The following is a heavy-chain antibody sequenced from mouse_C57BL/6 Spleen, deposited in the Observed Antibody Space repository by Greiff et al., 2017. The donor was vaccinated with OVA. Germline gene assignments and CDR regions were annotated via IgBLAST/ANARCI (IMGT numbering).Heavy chain of an antibody. CDR2: ISSGSSTI. D-gene: IGHD1-1*01. J-gene: IGHJ1*03. Sequence: EVQRVESGGGLVKPGGSLKLSCAASGFTFSDYGMHWVRQAPEKGLEWVAYISSGSSTIYYADTVKGRFTISRDNAKNTLFLQMTSLRSEDTAMYYCARKESYGFDVWGTGTTVTVSS. CDR1: GFTFSDYG. V-gene: IGHV5-17*01. CDR3: ARKESYGFDV.